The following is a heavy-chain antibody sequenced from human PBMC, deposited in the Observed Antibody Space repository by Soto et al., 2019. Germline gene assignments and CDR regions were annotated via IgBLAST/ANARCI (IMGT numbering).Heavy chain of an antibody. Sequence: QVQLVESGGGVVQPGRSLRLSCAASGFTFSSYGMHWVRQAPGKGLEWVAVISYDGSNKYYADSVKGRFTVSRDNSKDTMYLQMNSRRAEDTAVYYCAKGAPDYGGSRWGQGTLVTVSS. D-gene: IGHD4-17*01. CDR3: AKGAPDYGGSR. CDR1: GFTFSSYG. CDR2: ISYDGSNK. V-gene: IGHV3-30*18. J-gene: IGHJ4*02.